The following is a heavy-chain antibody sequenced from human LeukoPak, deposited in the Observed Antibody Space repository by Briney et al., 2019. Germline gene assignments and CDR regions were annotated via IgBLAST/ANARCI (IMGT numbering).Heavy chain of an antibody. J-gene: IGHJ5*02. V-gene: IGHV3-23*01. CDR1: GFTVSSYA. CDR3: AKAYSSSWYAGNWFDP. CDR2: ISGSGGST. Sequence: GRSLRLSCAASGFTVSSYAMSWVRQAPGKGLEWVSAISGSGGSTYYADSVKGRFTISRDNSKNTLYLQMNSLRAEDTAVYYCAKAYSSSWYAGNWFDPWGQGTLVTVSS. D-gene: IGHD6-13*01.